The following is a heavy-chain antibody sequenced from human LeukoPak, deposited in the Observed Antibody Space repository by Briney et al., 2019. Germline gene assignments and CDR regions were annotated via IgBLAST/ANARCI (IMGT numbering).Heavy chain of an antibody. CDR3: ARLTDRSIAAAGGTSDY. CDR2: IYYSGST. Sequence: SETLSLTCTVSGGSTSSSSYYWGWIRQPPGKGLEWIGSIYYSGSTYYNPSLKSRVTISVDTSKNQFSLKLSSVTAADTAVYYCARLTDRSIAAAGGTSDYWGQGTLVTVSS. V-gene: IGHV4-39*01. CDR1: GGSTSSSSYY. D-gene: IGHD6-13*01. J-gene: IGHJ4*02.